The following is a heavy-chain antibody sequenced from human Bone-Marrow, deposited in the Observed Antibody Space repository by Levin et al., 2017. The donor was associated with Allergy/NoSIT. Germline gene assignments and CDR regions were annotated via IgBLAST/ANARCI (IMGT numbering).Heavy chain of an antibody. Sequence: PSETLSLTCTVSGDSMSSAAYFWNWIRQPAGKGLEWIGRIYASGRTEYNPSLMSRVTMSLDTSKNQFSLKLSSVTAADTAVYYCARAHSYGSGTYCNDFGVWGQGTVVTVSS. V-gene: IGHV4-61*02. CDR1: GDSMSSAAYF. J-gene: IGHJ3*01. D-gene: IGHD3-10*01. CDR2: IYASGRT. CDR3: ARAHSYGSGTYCNDFGV.